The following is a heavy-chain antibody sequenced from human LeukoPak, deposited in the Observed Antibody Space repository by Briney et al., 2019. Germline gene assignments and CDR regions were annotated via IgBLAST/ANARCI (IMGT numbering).Heavy chain of an antibody. Sequence: SVKVSCKASGYTFTSYDISWVRQAPGQGLEWMGGIIPIFGTANYAQKFQGRVTITTDESTSTAYMELSSLRSEDTAVYYCASVTVTTYWYFDLWGRGTLVTVSS. D-gene: IGHD4-17*01. J-gene: IGHJ2*01. CDR3: ASVTVTTYWYFDL. V-gene: IGHV1-69*05. CDR2: IIPIFGTA. CDR1: GYTFTSYD.